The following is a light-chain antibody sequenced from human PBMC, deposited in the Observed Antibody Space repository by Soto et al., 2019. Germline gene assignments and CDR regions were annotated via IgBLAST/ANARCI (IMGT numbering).Light chain of an antibody. CDR1: QSVLYSSNNKNY. J-gene: IGKJ4*01. CDR3: QQYYSTPQKVT. Sequence: DIVMTQSPDSLAVSLGERATINCKSSQSVLYSSNNKNYLAWYQQKPGQPPKLLIYWASTRESGVPDRFSGSGSGTDFTLTISSLQAEDVAVYYCQQYYSTPQKVTFGGGTKVEIK. V-gene: IGKV4-1*01. CDR2: WAS.